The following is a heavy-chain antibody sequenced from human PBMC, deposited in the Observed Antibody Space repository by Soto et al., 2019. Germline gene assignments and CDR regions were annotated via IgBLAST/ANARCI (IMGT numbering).Heavy chain of an antibody. D-gene: IGHD2-21*02. CDR1: GGSITDYS. V-gene: IGHV4-4*07. J-gene: IGHJ5*02. CDR2: IFIIGST. CDR3: ARDQGVVVTADNWFDP. Sequence: PSDTLSLTCTVSGGSITDYSWVWIRQPAGKGLEWIGRIFIIGSTNYNSSLKGRITMSLDTSKNQFSLKLNSATATDTAVYFCARDQGVVVTADNWFDPWGQGILVTVSS.